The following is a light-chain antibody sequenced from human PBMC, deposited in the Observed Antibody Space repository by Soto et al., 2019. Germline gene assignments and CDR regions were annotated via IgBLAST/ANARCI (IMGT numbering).Light chain of an antibody. V-gene: IGKV3-15*01. Sequence: EIVLTQSPATLSVSPEARVTLSCRASQTVRRNIAWYQQKPGQAPSLLIFGAITRATGIPARFSGSASRTEFTLTISSLQSEDSAIYYCQHYNVWPPWTFGQGTKV. J-gene: IGKJ1*01. CDR3: QHYNVWPPWT. CDR1: QTVRRN. CDR2: GAI.